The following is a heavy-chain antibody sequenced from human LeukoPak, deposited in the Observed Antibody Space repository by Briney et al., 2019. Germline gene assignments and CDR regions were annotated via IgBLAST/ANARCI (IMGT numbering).Heavy chain of an antibody. CDR3: EAMGYNYFGP. V-gene: IGHV3-21*01. CDR2: IGSSSSYI. D-gene: IGHD5-18*01. J-gene: IGHJ4*02. CDR1: GFTFSTYS. Sequence: GGSLRLSCAASGFTFSTYSMNWVRQAPGKGLEWVSYIGSSSSYIDYAGSVRGRFTVSRDNAKNSLYLQMNSLRDEDTAVYYCEAMGYNYFGPWGQGSLVIVSS.